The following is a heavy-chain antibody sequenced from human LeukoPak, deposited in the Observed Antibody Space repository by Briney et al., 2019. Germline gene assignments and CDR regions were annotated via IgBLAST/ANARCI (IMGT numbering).Heavy chain of an antibody. Sequence: PGGSLRLSCAASGFTFSSYAMTWVRQAPGKGLECISAISVSAYSTSYADSVKGRFTISRDNYKNTLYLQMNSLRAEDTAIYYCARNTSGFKLGDAFDIWGQGTMVTVSS. CDR1: GFTFSSYA. D-gene: IGHD3-22*01. CDR2: ISVSAYST. V-gene: IGHV3-23*01. J-gene: IGHJ3*02. CDR3: ARNTSGFKLGDAFDI.